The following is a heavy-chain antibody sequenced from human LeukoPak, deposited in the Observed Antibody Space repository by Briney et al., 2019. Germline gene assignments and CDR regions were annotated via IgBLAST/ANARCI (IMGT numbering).Heavy chain of an antibody. D-gene: IGHD3-22*01. V-gene: IGHV3-30-3*01. CDR3: ARDAAYYDSSGYAY. J-gene: IGHJ4*02. CDR2: ISYDGSNK. Sequence: GGSLRLSCAASGFTFSSYAMPWVRQAPGKGLEWVAVISYDGSNKYYADSVKGRFTISRDNSKNTLYLQMNSLRAEDTAVYYCARDAAYYDSSGYAYWGQGTLVTVSS. CDR1: GFTFSSYA.